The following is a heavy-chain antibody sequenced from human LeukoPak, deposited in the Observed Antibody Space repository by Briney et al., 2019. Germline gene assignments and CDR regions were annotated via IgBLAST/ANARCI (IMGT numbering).Heavy chain of an antibody. D-gene: IGHD2-15*01. CDR3: ARRPAAARGYYFDY. V-gene: IGHV5-51*01. Sequence: GESLKISCKGSGYSSTSYWIGWVRQMPGKGLEWMGIIYTGDSDTRYSPSFQGQVTISADKSISTAYLQWSSLRASDTAMYYCARRPAAARGYYFDYWGQGTLVTVSS. CDR1: GYSSTSYW. CDR2: IYTGDSDT. J-gene: IGHJ4*02.